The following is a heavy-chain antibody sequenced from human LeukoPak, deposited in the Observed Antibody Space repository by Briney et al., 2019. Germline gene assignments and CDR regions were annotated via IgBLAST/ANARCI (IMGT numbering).Heavy chain of an antibody. J-gene: IGHJ4*02. Sequence: SETLSLTCTVSGGSISSYYWSWIRQPPGKGLEWIGYIYYSGSTNYNPSLKSRVTISVDTSKNQFSLKLSSVTAADTAVYYCARSFWGSSIAARRVTYYFDYWGQGTLVTVSS. CDR1: GGSISSYY. CDR2: IYYSGST. D-gene: IGHD6-6*01. CDR3: ARSFWGSSIAARRVTYYFDY. V-gene: IGHV4-59*08.